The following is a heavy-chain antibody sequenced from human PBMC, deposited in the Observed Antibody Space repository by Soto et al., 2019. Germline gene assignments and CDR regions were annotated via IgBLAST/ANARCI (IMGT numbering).Heavy chain of an antibody. V-gene: IGHV4-4*02. J-gene: IGHJ3*01. CDR2: LLHGGTT. Sequence: QVQLQESGPGLVKPSGTLSLTRAVSGDSISSPKWWTWLRQPPGKGLEWIGDLLHGGTTNYNPSLKSRVTLSVDTSQNQFSLNLTSVTAADTAIYYCAYSTGWYRHDVWGQGTSVTVSS. CDR3: AYSTGWYRHDV. D-gene: IGHD6-19*01. CDR1: GDSISSPKW.